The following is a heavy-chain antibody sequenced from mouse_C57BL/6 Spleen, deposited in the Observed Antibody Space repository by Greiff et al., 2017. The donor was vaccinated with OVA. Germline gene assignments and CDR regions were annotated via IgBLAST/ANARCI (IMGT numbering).Heavy chain of an antibody. CDR3: AREGVTTVVDY. CDR1: GYTFTSYD. Sequence: QVQLKESGPELVKPGASVKLSCKASGYTFTSYDINWVKQRPGQGLEWIGWIYPRDGSTKYNEKFKGKATLTVDTSSSTAYMELHSLTSEDSAVYFCAREGVTTVVDYWGQGTTLTVSS. V-gene: IGHV1-85*01. CDR2: IYPRDGST. J-gene: IGHJ2*01. D-gene: IGHD1-1*01.